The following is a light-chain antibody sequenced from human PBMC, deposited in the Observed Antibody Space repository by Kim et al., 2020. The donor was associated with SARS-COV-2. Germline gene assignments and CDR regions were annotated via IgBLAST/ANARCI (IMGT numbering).Light chain of an antibody. CDR2: DNN. Sequence: QSVLTQPPSVSAAPGKKVTISCSGSSSNIGNNYVSWHQHLPGTAPKVLIYDNNQRPSGIPDRFSGSKSGKSATLGITGLQTGDEADYYCGTWDTSLSTYVFGTGTKVTVL. J-gene: IGLJ1*01. CDR1: SSNIGNNY. V-gene: IGLV1-51*01. CDR3: GTWDTSLSTYV.